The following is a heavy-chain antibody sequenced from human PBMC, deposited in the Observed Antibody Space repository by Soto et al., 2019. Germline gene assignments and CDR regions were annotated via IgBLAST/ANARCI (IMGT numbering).Heavy chain of an antibody. CDR2: INHSGST. J-gene: IGHJ5*02. D-gene: IGHD4-17*01. V-gene: IGHV4-34*01. Sequence: SETLSLTCAVYGGSFSGYYWSWIRQPPGKGLEWIGEINHSGSTNYNPSLKSRVTISVDTSKNQFSLKLSSVTAADTAVYYCARETYGVETHWFDPWGQGTLVTDSS. CDR1: GGSFSGYY. CDR3: ARETYGVETHWFDP.